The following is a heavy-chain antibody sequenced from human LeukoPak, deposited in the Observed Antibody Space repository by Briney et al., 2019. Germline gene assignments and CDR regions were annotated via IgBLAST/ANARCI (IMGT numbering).Heavy chain of an antibody. J-gene: IGHJ4*02. CDR3: ATDNCSGGSCYSNY. V-gene: IGHV1-2*02. CDR1: GYTFTGYY. CDR2: INPNSGGT. D-gene: IGHD2-15*01. Sequence: ASVKVSCKASGYTFTGYYMHWVRQAPGQGLEWMGWINPNSGGTNYAQKFQGRVTMTGDTSISTAYMELSRLRSDDTAVYYCATDNCSGGSCYSNYWGQGTLVTVSS.